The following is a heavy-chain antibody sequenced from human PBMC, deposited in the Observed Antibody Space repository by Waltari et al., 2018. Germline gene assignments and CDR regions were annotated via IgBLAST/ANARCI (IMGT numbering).Heavy chain of an antibody. J-gene: IGHJ5*02. CDR1: GGPFGSYG. D-gene: IGHD3-16*01. CDR2: IIPIFGTAP. CDR3: ARRQLGGPFDP. V-gene: IGHV1-69*12. Sequence: QVQLVQSGAEVKKPGSSVKVSCKASGGPFGSYGITWVRQAPGEGLEWMGGIIPIFGTAPNYAQKFQGRLTVTADESTATVYMDLSGLRSDDTAVYYCARRQLGGPFDPWGQGTLVSVSS.